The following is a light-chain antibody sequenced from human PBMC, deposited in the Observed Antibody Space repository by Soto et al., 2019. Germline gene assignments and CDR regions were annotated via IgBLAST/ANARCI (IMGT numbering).Light chain of an antibody. J-gene: IGKJ1*01. CDR3: QQYAGSRTT. V-gene: IGKV3-20*01. CDR1: QRVGNAY. Sequence: EIVLTQSPGTLSLSPGETATLSCRASQRVGNAYLGWYQQKPGQAPRLLLYGTSGRATGIPDRFIGGTSGTDFTLTITILAPEDFAVYYCQQYAGSRTTFGQGTKVELK. CDR2: GTS.